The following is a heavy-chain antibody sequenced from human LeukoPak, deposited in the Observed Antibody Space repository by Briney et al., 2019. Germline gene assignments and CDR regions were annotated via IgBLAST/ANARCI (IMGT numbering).Heavy chain of an antibody. CDR2: INPNSGGT. Sequence: ASVKDSCKASGYTLTSYYMHWVRQAPGQGLEWMGWINPNSGGTNYAQKFQGRVTMTRDTSISTAYVELSRLRSDDTAVYYCARSITMIVVVIPGYWGQGTLVTVSS. CDR1: GYTLTSYY. CDR3: ARSITMIVVVIPGY. D-gene: IGHD3-22*01. J-gene: IGHJ4*02. V-gene: IGHV1-2*02.